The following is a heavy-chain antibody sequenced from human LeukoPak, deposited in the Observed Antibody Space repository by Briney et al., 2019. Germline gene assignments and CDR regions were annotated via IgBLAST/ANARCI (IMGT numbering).Heavy chain of an antibody. D-gene: IGHD3-10*01. Sequence: PSQTLSLTCAISGDSVSSNSAAWNWIRQSPSRGLEWLGRTYYRSKWYNDYAVSVKSRITINPDTSKNQFSLQLNSVTPKDTAVYYCARVPQSISDSGSYVVSWFDPWGQGTLVTVSS. CDR3: ARVPQSISDSGSYVVSWFDP. CDR2: TYYRSKWYN. J-gene: IGHJ5*02. CDR1: GDSVSSNSAA. V-gene: IGHV6-1*01.